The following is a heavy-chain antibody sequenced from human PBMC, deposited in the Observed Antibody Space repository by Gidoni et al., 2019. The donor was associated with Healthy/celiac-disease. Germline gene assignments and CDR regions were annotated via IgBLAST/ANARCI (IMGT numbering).Heavy chain of an antibody. V-gene: IGHV4-34*01. J-gene: IGHJ5*02. D-gene: IGHD2-15*01. Sequence: QVQLQQWGAGLLKPSETLSLTCAVYGGSFSGYYWSWIRQPPGKGLEWIGEINHSGSTNYNPSLKSRVTISVDTSKNQFSLKLSSVTAADTAVYYCARDSIVVVVAATRFVDNWFDPWGQGTLVTVSS. CDR2: INHSGST. CDR3: ARDSIVVVVAATRFVDNWFDP. CDR1: GGSFSGYY.